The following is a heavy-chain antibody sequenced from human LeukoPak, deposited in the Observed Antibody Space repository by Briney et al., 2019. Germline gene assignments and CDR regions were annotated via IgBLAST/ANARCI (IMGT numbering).Heavy chain of an antibody. CDR1: GYTFTSYG. CDR2: ISAYNGNT. CDR3: ARGDSSSVYYYYMDV. V-gene: IGHV1-18*01. D-gene: IGHD6-6*01. J-gene: IGHJ6*03. Sequence: ASVKVSCKASGYTFTSYGISWVRQAPGQGLEWMGWISAYNGNTNYAQKLQGRVTMTTDTSTSTAYMELSSLRSEDTAVYYCARGDSSSVYYYYMDVWGKGTTVTVSS.